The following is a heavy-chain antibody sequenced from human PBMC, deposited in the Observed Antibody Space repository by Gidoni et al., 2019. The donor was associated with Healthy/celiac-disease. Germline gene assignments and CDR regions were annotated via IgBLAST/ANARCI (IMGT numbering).Heavy chain of an antibody. D-gene: IGHD3-10*01. Sequence: QVQLQQWGAGLLQPSETLSLTCAVYGRSFSGYYWSWIRQPPGKGLEWIGEINHSGSTNYNPSLKSRVTISVDTSKNQFSLKLSSVTAADTAVYYCARDMGYYYYYGMDVWGQGTTVTVSS. CDR1: GRSFSGYY. CDR2: INHSGST. CDR3: ARDMGYYYYYGMDV. V-gene: IGHV4-34*01. J-gene: IGHJ6*02.